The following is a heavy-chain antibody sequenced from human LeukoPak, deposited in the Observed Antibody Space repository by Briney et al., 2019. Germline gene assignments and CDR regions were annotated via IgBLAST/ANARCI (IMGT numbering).Heavy chain of an antibody. V-gene: IGHV1-69*06. D-gene: IGHD6-13*01. J-gene: IGHJ4*02. Sequence: ASVKVSCKASGGTFSSYAISWVRQAPGQGLEWMGGIIPIFGTANYAQKFQGRVTITADRSTSTAYMELSSLRSDDTAVYYCARGNLAAAGKGRNFDYWGQGTLVTVSS. CDR1: GGTFSSYA. CDR3: ARGNLAAAGKGRNFDY. CDR2: IIPIFGTA.